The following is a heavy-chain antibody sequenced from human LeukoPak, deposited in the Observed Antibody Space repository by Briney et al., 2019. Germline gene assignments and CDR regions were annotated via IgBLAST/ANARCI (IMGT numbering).Heavy chain of an antibody. J-gene: IGHJ3*02. V-gene: IGHV4-61*02. Sequence: SQTLSLTCTVSGGSISSGSYYWSWIRQPAGKGLEWIGRIYTSGSTNYNPSLKSRVTISVDTSKNQFSLKLSSVTAADTAVYYCARASTGIDYYDSSGYHGVSFDIWGQGTMVTVSS. CDR1: GGSISSGSYY. CDR2: IYTSGST. D-gene: IGHD3-22*01. CDR3: ARASTGIDYYDSSGYHGVSFDI.